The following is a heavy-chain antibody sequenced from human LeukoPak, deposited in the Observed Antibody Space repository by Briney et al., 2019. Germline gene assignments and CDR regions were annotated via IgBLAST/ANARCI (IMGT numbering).Heavy chain of an antibody. Sequence: GGSLRLSCAASGFTFSTYGMHWVRQAPGKGLEWVAVISYDGSNEYYADSVKGRFTISRDNSKSTLYLQMSSLRAEDTAVYYCAKEFNRGLPDYWGQGTLVTVPS. J-gene: IGHJ4*02. V-gene: IGHV3-30*18. CDR2: ISYDGSNE. D-gene: IGHD2-21*01. CDR3: AKEFNRGLPDY. CDR1: GFTFSTYG.